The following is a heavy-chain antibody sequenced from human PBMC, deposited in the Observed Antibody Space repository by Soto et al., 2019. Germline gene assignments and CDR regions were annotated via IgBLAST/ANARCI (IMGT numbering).Heavy chain of an antibody. D-gene: IGHD3-10*01. Sequence: AASVKVSCKASGYVFTGYGINWVRQVPGQGLEWMGWISPYNGNKNYAQKFQGRVTMTTDTSTSTAYLEVKSLRSDDTAVYYCVRDLDGSGSYYTDYWGQGSLVTVSS. CDR3: VRDLDGSGSYYTDY. CDR2: ISPYNGNK. CDR1: GYVFTGYG. V-gene: IGHV1-18*01. J-gene: IGHJ4*02.